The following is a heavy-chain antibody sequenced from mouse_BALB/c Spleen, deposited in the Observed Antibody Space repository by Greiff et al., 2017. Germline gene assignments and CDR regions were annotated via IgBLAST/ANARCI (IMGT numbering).Heavy chain of an antibody. CDR2: IDPANGNT. CDR3: ARLDYYGSSYDY. V-gene: IGHV14-3*02. Sequence: VQLQQSGAELVKPGASVKLSCTASGFNIKDTYMHWVKQRPEQGLEWIGRIDPANGNTKYDPKFQGKATITADTSSNTAYLQLSSLTSEDTAVYYCARLDYYGSSYDYWGQGTTLTVSS. D-gene: IGHD1-1*01. J-gene: IGHJ2*01. CDR1: GFNIKDTY.